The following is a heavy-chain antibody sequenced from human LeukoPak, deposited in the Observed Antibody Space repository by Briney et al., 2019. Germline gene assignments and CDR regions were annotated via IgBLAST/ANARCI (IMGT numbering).Heavy chain of an antibody. V-gene: IGHV4-4*07. CDR2: ISGSGTT. J-gene: IGHJ3*02. Sequence: PSETLSLTCTVSGGSTSSYYWSWIRQPAGKGLEWIGRISGSGTTRYNPSLNSRVTMSVDTSKKQLSLEVTSVAAADTAVDYCARDQSGSGGHKNDAFDIWGQGTMVTVSS. D-gene: IGHD3-16*01. CDR3: ARDQSGSGGHKNDAFDI. CDR1: GGSTSSYY.